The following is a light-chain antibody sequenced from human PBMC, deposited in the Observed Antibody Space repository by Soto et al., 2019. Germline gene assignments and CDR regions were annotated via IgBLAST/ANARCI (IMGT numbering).Light chain of an antibody. J-gene: IGKJ4*01. CDR2: GTS. V-gene: IGKV3-15*01. Sequence: EIVMTQSPATLSLSPGESATLSCRASQSVNNNLAWYQQKPGQAPRLLIYGTSTRATGVPARFSGSGSGTDFTLTISSLQSEDFAVYYCHQYDKWPPRFTFGGGTKVEIK. CDR3: HQYDKWPPRFT. CDR1: QSVNNN.